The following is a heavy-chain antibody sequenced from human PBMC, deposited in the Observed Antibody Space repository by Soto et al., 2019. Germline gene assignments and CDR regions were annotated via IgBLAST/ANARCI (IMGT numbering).Heavy chain of an antibody. V-gene: IGHV1-18*01. CDR3: SRVRAAAPDYYYGMDV. J-gene: IGHJ6*02. CDR1: GYTFTSYG. D-gene: IGHD6-13*01. CDR2: ISAYNGNT. Sequence: QVQLVQSGAEVKKPGASVKVSCKASGYTFTSYGISWVRQAPGQGLEWMGWISAYNGNTNYAQKLQGRVTMTTDTSTSTAYMELRSLRSDDTAVYYCSRVRAAAPDYYYGMDVWGQGTTVTVSS.